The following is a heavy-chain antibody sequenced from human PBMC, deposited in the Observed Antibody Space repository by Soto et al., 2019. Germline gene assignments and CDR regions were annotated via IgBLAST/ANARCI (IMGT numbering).Heavy chain of an antibody. J-gene: IGHJ4*02. D-gene: IGHD1-7*01. Sequence: PGGSLRLSCAGAGFSFFSYTMTWVRQALGKGLEWVSSISSDNKYIYYADSVKGRFTISRDNAKSSLFLQMNSLRADDTAVYYCTRSPRSITGTPTGGAQNDYWGQGALVTVSS. CDR2: ISSDNKYI. V-gene: IGHV3-21*01. CDR1: GFSFFSYT. CDR3: TRSPRSITGTPTGGAQNDY.